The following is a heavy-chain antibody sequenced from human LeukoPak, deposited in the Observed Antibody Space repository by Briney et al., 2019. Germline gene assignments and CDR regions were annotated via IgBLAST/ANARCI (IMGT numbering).Heavy chain of an antibody. V-gene: IGHV4-34*01. CDR1: VGSFSGYY. D-gene: IGHD6-13*01. Sequence: SETLSLTCAVYVGSFSGYYWSWIRQPPGKGLEWIGEINHSGSTNYNPSLKSRVTISVDTSKNQFSLKLSSVTAADTAVYYCARRKQLYYYYYMDVWGKGTTVTVSS. J-gene: IGHJ6*03. CDR2: INHSGST. CDR3: ARRKQLYYYYYMDV.